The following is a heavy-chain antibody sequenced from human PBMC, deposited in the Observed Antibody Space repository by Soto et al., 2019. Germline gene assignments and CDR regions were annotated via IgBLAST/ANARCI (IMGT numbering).Heavy chain of an antibody. CDR3: ARGDDYSMDV. Sequence: QVQLVESGGGVVQPGRSLRLSCVASGFTFRSYAMHWVRQAPGKGLEWVSAIWFDGGNKYYADSVKGRITISRDNSKNTLYLQMNSLRAEDTAVYYCARGDDYSMDVWGQGTEVTVSS. CDR1: GFTFRSYA. J-gene: IGHJ6*02. CDR2: IWFDGGNK. V-gene: IGHV3-33*01.